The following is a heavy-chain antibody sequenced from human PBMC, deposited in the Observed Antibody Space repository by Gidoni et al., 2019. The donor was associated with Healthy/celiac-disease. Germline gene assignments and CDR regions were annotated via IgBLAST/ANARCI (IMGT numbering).Heavy chain of an antibody. D-gene: IGHD3-3*01. CDR2: ISSSSSTI. CDR1: GFTFSSYS. Sequence: EVQLVESGGGLVQPGGSLRLSCAASGFTFSSYSMNWVRQAPGKGLEWVSYISSSSSTIYYADSVKGRFTISRDNAKNSLYLQMNSLRAEDTAVYYCARGITIFGVVIDYFDYWGQGTLVTVSS. CDR3: ARGITIFGVVIDYFDY. V-gene: IGHV3-48*01. J-gene: IGHJ4*02.